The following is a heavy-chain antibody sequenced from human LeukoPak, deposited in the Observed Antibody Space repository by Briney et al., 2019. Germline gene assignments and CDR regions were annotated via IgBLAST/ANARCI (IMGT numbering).Heavy chain of an antibody. CDR1: GGTFSSYA. D-gene: IGHD3-22*01. V-gene: IGHV1-69*05. CDR2: IIPIFGTA. J-gene: IGHJ4*02. Sequence: GASVKVSCKASGGTFSSYAISWVRQAPGQGLEWMGGIIPIFGTATYAQKFQGRVTITTDESTSTAYMELSSLRSEDTAVYYCASRLDDSSGYYGYWGQGTLVTVSS. CDR3: ASRLDDSSGYYGY.